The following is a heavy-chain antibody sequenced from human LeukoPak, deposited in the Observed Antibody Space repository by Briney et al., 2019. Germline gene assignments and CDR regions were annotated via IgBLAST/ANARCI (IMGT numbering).Heavy chain of an antibody. CDR2: INPSGGST. D-gene: IGHD3-10*01. Sequence: GASVKVSCKASGYTFTSYYMHWVRQAPGQGLEWMGIINPSGGSTSYAQKFQGSVTMTRDTSTSTVYMELSSLRSEDTAVYYCVVGFGELLPYFDYWGQGTLVTVSS. CDR1: GYTFTSYY. CDR3: VVGFGELLPYFDY. J-gene: IGHJ4*02. V-gene: IGHV1-46*01.